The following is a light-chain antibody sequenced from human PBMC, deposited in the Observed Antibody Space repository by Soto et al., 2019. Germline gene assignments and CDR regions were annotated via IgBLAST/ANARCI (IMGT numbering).Light chain of an antibody. V-gene: IGKV1-5*03. CDR2: KAS. CDR3: QHYGA. Sequence: DIQMTQSPSTLSASVGDRVTITCRASQSISSWLAWYQQKPGKAPKLRIYKASSLESGVPSRFSGSGSGTEFTLTISSLQPDDFATYYCQHYGAFGQGTKVEIK. CDR1: QSISSW. J-gene: IGKJ1*01.